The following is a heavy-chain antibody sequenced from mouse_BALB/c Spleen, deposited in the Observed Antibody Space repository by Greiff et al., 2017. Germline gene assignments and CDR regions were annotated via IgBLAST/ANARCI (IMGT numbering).Heavy chain of an antibody. V-gene: IGHV5-9-3*01. CDR2: ISSGGSYT. CDR3: ADSYYGNYWFAY. J-gene: IGHJ3*01. Sequence: EVQRVESGGGLVKPGGSLKLSCAASGFTFSSYAMSWVRQTPEKRLEWVATISSGGSYTYYPDSVKGRFTISRDNAKNTLYLQMSSLRSEDTAMYYCADSYYGNYWFAYWGQGTLVTVSA. D-gene: IGHD2-10*01. CDR1: GFTFSSYA.